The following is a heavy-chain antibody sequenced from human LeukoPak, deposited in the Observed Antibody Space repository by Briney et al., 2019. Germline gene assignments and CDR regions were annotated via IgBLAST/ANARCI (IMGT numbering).Heavy chain of an antibody. CDR2: IYYSGST. J-gene: IGHJ4*02. CDR1: GGSIINYY. CDR3: AKFGGMCDSMVVAATRRFDY. V-gene: IGHV4-59*12. D-gene: IGHD2-15*01. Sequence: SETLSLTCTVSGGSIINYYWTWIRQPPGKGLEWIGHIYYSGSTNYNPSLKSRVTMSVHTSKNQFSLKLSSVTAADTAVYYCAKFGGMCDSMVVAATRRFDYWGQGTLVTVSS.